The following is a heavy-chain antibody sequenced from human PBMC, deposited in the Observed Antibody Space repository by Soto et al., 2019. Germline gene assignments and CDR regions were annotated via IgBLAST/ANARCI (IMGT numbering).Heavy chain of an antibody. CDR1: GDSISSSNW. Sequence: PSETLSLTCAVSGDSISSSNWWSWVRQPPGKGLEWIGEIYHSGSTNYNPSLKSRVTISVDKSKNHFSLKLSSVTAADTAVYYCARYQEAIGGAFYIWGQGTMVTVSS. CDR2: IYHSGST. CDR3: ARYQEAIGGAFYI. V-gene: IGHV4-4*02. J-gene: IGHJ3*02.